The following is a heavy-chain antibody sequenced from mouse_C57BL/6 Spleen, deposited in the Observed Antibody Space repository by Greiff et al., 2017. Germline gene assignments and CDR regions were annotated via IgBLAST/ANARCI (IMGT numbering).Heavy chain of an antibody. D-gene: IGHD3-2*02. J-gene: IGHJ3*01. V-gene: IGHV5-17*01. CDR2: ISSGSSTI. CDR1: GFTFSDYG. CDR3: ARGAAQATFAY. Sequence: EVKLVESGGGLVKPGGSLKLSCAASGFTFSDYGMHWVRQAPEKGLEWVAYISSGSSTIYYAETVKGRFTISRDNAKNTLFLQMTSLRSEDTAMYYCARGAAQATFAYWGQGTLVTVSA.